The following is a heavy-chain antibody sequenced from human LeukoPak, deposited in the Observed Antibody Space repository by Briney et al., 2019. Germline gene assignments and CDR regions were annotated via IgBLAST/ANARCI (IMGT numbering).Heavy chain of an antibody. Sequence: GGSLRLSCAASGFTFSSYAMSWVREALGKGVGWVSAISGSGGSTYYADSVKGRFTISRDNSKITLYLQMNSLRAEDTAVYYCAKVTEPSRPPTDFDYWGQGTLVTVSS. CDR3: AKVTEPSRPPTDFDY. CDR2: ISGSGGST. V-gene: IGHV3-23*01. J-gene: IGHJ4*02. CDR1: GFTFSSYA.